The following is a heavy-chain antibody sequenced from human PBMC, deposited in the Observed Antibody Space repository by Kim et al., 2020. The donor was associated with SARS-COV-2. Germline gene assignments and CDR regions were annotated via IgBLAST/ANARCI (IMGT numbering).Heavy chain of an antibody. CDR1: GFTFSGSA. D-gene: IGHD1-1*01. CDR2: IRHKAKNSGT. Sequence: GGSLRLSCAASGFTFSGSAIHWVRQASGKGLEWVGRIRHKAKNSGTAYAASVKGRFTISRDESKSMAYLQMNSLKTEDTAVYYCTRDGPVGGTLDFDYWGQGTLVIVSS. V-gene: IGHV3-73*01. CDR3: TRDGPVGGTLDFDY. J-gene: IGHJ4*02.